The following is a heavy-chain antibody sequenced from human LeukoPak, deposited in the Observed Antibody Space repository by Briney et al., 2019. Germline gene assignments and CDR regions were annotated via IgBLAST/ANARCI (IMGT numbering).Heavy chain of an antibody. V-gene: IGHV3-30*03. D-gene: IGHD3-3*01. Sequence: PGGSLRLSCAASGFTFSSYGMHWVRQAPGKGLEWVAVISYDGSNKYYADSVKGRFTISRDNSKNTLYLQMNSLRAEDTAVYYCVFLQIDYWGQGTLVTVSS. CDR2: ISYDGSNK. CDR3: VFLQIDY. J-gene: IGHJ4*02. CDR1: GFTFSSYG.